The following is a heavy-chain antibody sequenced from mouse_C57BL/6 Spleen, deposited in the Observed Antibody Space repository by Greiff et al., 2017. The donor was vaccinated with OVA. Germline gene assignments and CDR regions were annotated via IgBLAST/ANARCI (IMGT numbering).Heavy chain of an antibody. V-gene: IGHV1-82*01. CDR2: IYPGDGDT. J-gene: IGHJ4*01. D-gene: IGHD2-2*01. CDR3: ARYLYGYDDAMDY. CDR1: GYAFSSSW. Sequence: QVQLKQSGPELVKPGASVKISCKASGYAFSSSWMNWVKQRPGKGLEWIGRIYPGDGDTNYNGKFKGKATLTADKSSSTAYMQLSSLTSEDSAVYFCARYLYGYDDAMDYWGQGTSVTVSS.